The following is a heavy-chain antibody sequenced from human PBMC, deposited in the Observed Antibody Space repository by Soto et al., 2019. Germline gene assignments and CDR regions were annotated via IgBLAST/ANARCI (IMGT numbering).Heavy chain of an antibody. Sequence: GGSLRLSCAASGLTFSDSAMHCVRQASGKGLEWVGRIRSKGNNYATAYAASVKGRFTISRDDSKNTAYLQMNSLKTEDTAVYYCTGGETVTTYRDAFDVWGQGTMVTVSS. D-gene: IGHD4-4*01. CDR3: TGGETVTTYRDAFDV. CDR2: IRSKGNNYAT. V-gene: IGHV3-73*01. CDR1: GLTFSDSA. J-gene: IGHJ3*01.